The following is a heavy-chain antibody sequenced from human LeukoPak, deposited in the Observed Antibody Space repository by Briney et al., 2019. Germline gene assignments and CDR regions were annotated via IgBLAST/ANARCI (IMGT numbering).Heavy chain of an antibody. Sequence: GASVKVSCKASGYTFTGYYMHWVRQAPGQGLEWMGWINPNSGGTNYAQKFQGRVTMTRGMSTSTAYMELSSLRSEDTAVYYCAAIPIAAAGEYYFDLWGRGTLVTVSS. CDR3: AAIPIAAAGEYYFDL. D-gene: IGHD6-13*01. CDR1: GYTFTGYY. V-gene: IGHV1-2*02. J-gene: IGHJ2*01. CDR2: INPNSGGT.